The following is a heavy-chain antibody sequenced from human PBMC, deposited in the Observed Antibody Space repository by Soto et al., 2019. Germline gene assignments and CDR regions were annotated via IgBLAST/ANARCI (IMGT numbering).Heavy chain of an antibody. CDR3: ARDFGHCSGGSCYSWFDP. CDR2: IIPILGIA. Sequence: ASVKVSCKASGGTFSSYTISWVRQAPGQGLEWMGRIIPILGIANYAQKFQGRVTITADKSTSTAYMELSSLRSEDTAVYYCARDFGHCSGGSCYSWFDPWGQGTLVTVSS. CDR1: GGTFSSYT. V-gene: IGHV1-69*04. J-gene: IGHJ5*02. D-gene: IGHD2-15*01.